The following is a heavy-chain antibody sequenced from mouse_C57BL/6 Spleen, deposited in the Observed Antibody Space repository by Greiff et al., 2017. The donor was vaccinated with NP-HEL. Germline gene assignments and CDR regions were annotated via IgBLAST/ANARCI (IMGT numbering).Heavy chain of an antibody. D-gene: IGHD1-1*01. CDR1: GYSITSGYY. Sequence: EVKLVESGPGLVKPSQSLSLTCSVTGYSITSGYYWNWIRQFPGNKLEWMGYISYDGSNNYNPSLKNRISITRDTSKNQFFLKLNSVTTEDTATYYCARDQYYGSGAYWGQGTLVTVSA. V-gene: IGHV3-6*01. J-gene: IGHJ3*01. CDR3: ARDQYYGSGAY. CDR2: ISYDGSN.